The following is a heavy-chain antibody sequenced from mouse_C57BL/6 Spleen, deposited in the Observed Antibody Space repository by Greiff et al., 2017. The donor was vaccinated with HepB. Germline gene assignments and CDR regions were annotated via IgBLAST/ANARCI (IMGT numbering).Heavy chain of an antibody. Sequence: EVQLQESGGGLVKPGGSLKLSCAASGFTFSSYAMSWVRQTPEKRLEWVATISDGGSYTYYPDNVKGRFTISRDNAKNNLYLQMSHLKSEDTAMYYCARDRTSWRFDYWGQGTTLTVSS. CDR2: ISDGGSYT. J-gene: IGHJ2*01. D-gene: IGHD1-1*01. CDR1: GFTFSSYA. V-gene: IGHV5-4*01. CDR3: ARDRTSWRFDY.